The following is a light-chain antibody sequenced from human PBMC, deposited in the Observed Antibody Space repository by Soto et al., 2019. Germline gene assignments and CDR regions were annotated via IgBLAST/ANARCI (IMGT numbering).Light chain of an antibody. J-gene: IGLJ2*01. V-gene: IGLV1-40*01. CDR1: TSNIGAGYD. CDR3: QSYDSGLNVRVV. CDR2: AYA. Sequence: QSELTQPPSVSGAPGQRVTISCTGNTSNIGAGYDVHWYQHLPGAAPKLLIYAYAKRPSGVPDRFSGSKSGTSASLAITGLQADDEAHYYCQSYDSGLNVRVVFGGGTKLTVL.